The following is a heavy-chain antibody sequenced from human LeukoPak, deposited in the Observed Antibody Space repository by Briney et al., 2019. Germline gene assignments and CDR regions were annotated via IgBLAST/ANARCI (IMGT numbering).Heavy chain of an antibody. Sequence: PGGSLRLSCAASGFTFSSYSMNWVRQAPGKGLEWVSSISSSSSYIYYADSVKGRFTISRDNAKNSLYLQMNSLRAEDTAVYYCARDPPLDILTGYYWPYYYGMDVWGQGTTVTVSS. D-gene: IGHD3-9*01. V-gene: IGHV3-21*01. J-gene: IGHJ6*02. CDR1: GFTFSSYS. CDR3: ARDPPLDILTGYYWPYYYGMDV. CDR2: ISSSSSYI.